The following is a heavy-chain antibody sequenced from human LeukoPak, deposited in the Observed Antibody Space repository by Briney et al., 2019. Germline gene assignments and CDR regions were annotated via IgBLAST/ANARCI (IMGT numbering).Heavy chain of an antibody. D-gene: IGHD3-9*01. J-gene: IGHJ4*02. CDR3: ARGRRGYFVDY. Sequence: SETLSLTCSVSGGSISNSHYYWGWIRLPPGKGMEWIGTIYYSGSTNYNPSLKSRVTISVDTSKNQFSLKLSSVTAADTAVYYCARGRRGYFVDYWGQGTLVTVSS. CDR1: GGSISNSHYY. CDR2: IYYSGST. V-gene: IGHV4-39*07.